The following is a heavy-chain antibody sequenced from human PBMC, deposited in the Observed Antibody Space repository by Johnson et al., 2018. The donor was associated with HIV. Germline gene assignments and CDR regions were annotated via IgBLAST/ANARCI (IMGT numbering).Heavy chain of an antibody. CDR1: GFTFSSYA. CDR2: ISYDGSNK. Sequence: QVQLVESGGGVVQPGRSLRLSCAASGFTFSSYAMHWVRQAPGKGLEWVAVISYDGSNKYYADSVKGRFTISRDNSKNTLYLQMNSLRAEDTAVYYCASPYSADAFDIWGQGTMVTVSS. CDR3: ASPYSADAFDI. J-gene: IGHJ3*02. V-gene: IGHV3-30-3*01. D-gene: IGHD5-18*01.